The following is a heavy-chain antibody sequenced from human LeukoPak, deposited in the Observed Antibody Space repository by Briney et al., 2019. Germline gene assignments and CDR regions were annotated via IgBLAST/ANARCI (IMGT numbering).Heavy chain of an antibody. CDR3: ARELSEDYYGSGSLDY. Sequence: PSETLSLTCTVSGGAISSGAYYWGWIRQPAGKGLEWIGRIYTSGSTNYNPSLKSRVTISVDTSKNQFSLKLSSVTAADTAVYYCARELSEDYYGSGSLDYWGQGTLVTVSS. D-gene: IGHD3-10*01. V-gene: IGHV4-61*02. J-gene: IGHJ4*02. CDR1: GGAISSGAYY. CDR2: IYTSGST.